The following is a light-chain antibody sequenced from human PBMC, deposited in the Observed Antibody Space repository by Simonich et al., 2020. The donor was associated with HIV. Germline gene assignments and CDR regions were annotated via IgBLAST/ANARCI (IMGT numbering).Light chain of an antibody. CDR2: WES. Sequence: DIVMTQSPDSLAVSLGERATINLKSSQSFLHSSNNNHWVAWYQQKPGQTPNLLIYWESTRESWDPDRFSGSGSGTEFTLTISSLQAEDVAIYYCQQYYNTPRTFGQGTKVEIK. CDR1: QSFLHSSNNNHW. V-gene: IGKV4-1*01. CDR3: QQYYNTPRT. J-gene: IGKJ1*01.